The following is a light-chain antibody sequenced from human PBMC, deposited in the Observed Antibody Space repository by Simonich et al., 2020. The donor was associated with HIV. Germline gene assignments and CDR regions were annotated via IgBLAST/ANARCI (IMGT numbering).Light chain of an antibody. CDR3: SSYTSSSTLEVV. CDR1: SSDVGDYNY. V-gene: IGLV2-14*03. CDR2: DVS. J-gene: IGLJ2*01. Sequence: QSALTQPASVSGSPGQSITISCTGTSSDVGDYNYVSWYHQHPGKAPKLMIYDVSNRPAGVSNRFSGSKSGNTASLTISGLQAEDEADYYCSSYTSSSTLEVVFGGGTKLTVL.